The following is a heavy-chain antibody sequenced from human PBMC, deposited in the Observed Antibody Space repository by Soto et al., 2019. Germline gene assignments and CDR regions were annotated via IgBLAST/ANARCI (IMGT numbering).Heavy chain of an antibody. D-gene: IGHD5-12*01. CDR1: GITLSTYG. V-gene: IGHV3-30*18. Sequence: GGSLRLSCEAYGITLSTYGMHWVRQAPGKGLEWVAVVSYDGSNKWYADSVKGRFTISRDNPKNTLYLQMNSLRAEDTAVYYCAKGPADGYNWIDHWGQGALVTVSS. CDR2: VSYDGSNK. CDR3: AKGPADGYNWIDH. J-gene: IGHJ5*02.